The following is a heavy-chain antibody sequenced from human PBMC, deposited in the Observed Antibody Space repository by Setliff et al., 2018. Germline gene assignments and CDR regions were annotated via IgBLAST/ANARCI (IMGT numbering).Heavy chain of an antibody. V-gene: IGHV1-18*01. CDR2: ISPHNGNT. CDR3: SRLVRFCTKISCQRLLGDDY. J-gene: IGHJ4*02. Sequence: ASVKVSCKASGYTLTDFGVSWVRQAPGQGLEWVGWISPHNGNTYYAPKFQGTVLMTTDTSTSTAYLEFKSLRSDDTAIYYCSRLVRFCTKISCQRLLGDDYWGQGALVTVSS. CDR1: GYTLTDFG. D-gene: IGHD2-2*01.